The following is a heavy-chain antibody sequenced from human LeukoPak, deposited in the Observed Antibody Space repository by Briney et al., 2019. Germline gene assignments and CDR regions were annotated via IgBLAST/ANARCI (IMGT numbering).Heavy chain of an antibody. Sequence: GGSLRLSCAASGFTFSSYWMSWVRQAPGKGLEWVANIKQDGSEKYYVDSVKGRFTISRDNGKNSFYLQMSSLRVEDTAVYYCTKEETRGGDLYYWGQGALVTVSS. D-gene: IGHD2-21*02. CDR3: TKEETRGGDLYY. CDR2: IKQDGSEK. CDR1: GFTFSSYW. J-gene: IGHJ4*02. V-gene: IGHV3-7*04.